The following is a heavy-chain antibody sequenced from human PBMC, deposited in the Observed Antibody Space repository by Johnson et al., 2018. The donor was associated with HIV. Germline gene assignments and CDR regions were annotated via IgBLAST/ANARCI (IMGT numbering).Heavy chain of an antibody. J-gene: IGHJ3*02. CDR3: ARGIGSSWPLDAFDI. Sequence: VQLVESGGGVVQPGGSLRLSCAASGFTVSSNYMSWVRQAPGKGLEWVSVIYSGGSTYYADSVKGRFTISRDNSKNTLYLQMNSLRAEDTAVYYCARGIGSSWPLDAFDIWGQGTMVTVSS. V-gene: IGHV3-66*02. D-gene: IGHD6-13*01. CDR1: GFTVSSNY. CDR2: IYSGGST.